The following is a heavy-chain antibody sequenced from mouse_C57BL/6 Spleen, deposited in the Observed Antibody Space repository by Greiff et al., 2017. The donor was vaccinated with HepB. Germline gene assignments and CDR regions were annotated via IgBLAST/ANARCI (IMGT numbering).Heavy chain of an antibody. CDR2: IWSGGST. CDR1: GFSLTSYG. CDR3: ARGDFYYYGSSYVGYFDV. J-gene: IGHJ1*03. V-gene: IGHV2-2*01. Sequence: VQLQQSGPGLVQPSQSLSITCTVSGFSLTSYGVHWVRQSPGKGLEWLGVIWSGGSTDYNAAFISRLSISKDNSKSQVFFKMNSLQADDTAIYYCARGDFYYYGSSYVGYFDVWGTGTTVTVSS. D-gene: IGHD1-1*01.